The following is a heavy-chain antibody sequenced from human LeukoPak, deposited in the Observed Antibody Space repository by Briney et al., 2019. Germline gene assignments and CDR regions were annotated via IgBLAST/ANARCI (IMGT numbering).Heavy chain of an antibody. CDR3: ARALPSNWFDP. CDR2: IYYSGST. Sequence: PSETLSLTCTVSGGSLSSYYSSWVRQPPGKGLEWIGYIYYSGSTNYNPSLKSRVTISVDTSKNQFALKLSSVTAADTAVYYCARALPSNWFDPWGQGTLVTVSS. V-gene: IGHV4-59*01. J-gene: IGHJ5*02. CDR1: GGSLSSYY.